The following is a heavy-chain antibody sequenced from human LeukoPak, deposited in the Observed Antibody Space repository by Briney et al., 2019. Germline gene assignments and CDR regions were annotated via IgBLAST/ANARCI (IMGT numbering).Heavy chain of an antibody. CDR3: ARTTEAHSWRTRYYDYYMDV. CDR1: GFTFSSYS. D-gene: IGHD6-13*01. J-gene: IGHJ6*03. CDR2: ISNCSSYI. Sequence: GGSLRLSCAASGFTFSSYSMNWVRHAPGKGLEWVSSISNCSSYIHYPDSVKGRVTISRDNAKNSLYLQMNSLRAEDTAVYYCARTTEAHSWRTRYYDYYMDVWGKGTTVTVSS. V-gene: IGHV3-21*04.